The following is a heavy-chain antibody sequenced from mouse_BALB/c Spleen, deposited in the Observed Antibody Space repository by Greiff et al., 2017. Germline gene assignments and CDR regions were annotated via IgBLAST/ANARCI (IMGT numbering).Heavy chain of an antibody. CDR2: IWSGGST. Sequence: VKLVESGPGLVQPSQSLSITCTVSGFSLTSYGVHWVRQSPGKGLEWLGVIWSGGSTDYNAAFITRLSISKDNSKSHVFFKMNSPQANDTAIYYCARERGSTMITWYFDVWGAGTTVTVSS. V-gene: IGHV2-2*02. CDR3: ARERGSTMITWYFDV. CDR1: GFSLTSYG. J-gene: IGHJ1*01. D-gene: IGHD2-4*01.